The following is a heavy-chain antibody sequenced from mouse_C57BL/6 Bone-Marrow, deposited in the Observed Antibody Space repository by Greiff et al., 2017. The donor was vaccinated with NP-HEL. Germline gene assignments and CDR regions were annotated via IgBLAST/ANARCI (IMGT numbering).Heavy chain of an antibody. CDR1: GYTFTDYY. CDR2: IYPGSGNT. J-gene: IGHJ4*01. V-gene: IGHV1-76*01. CDR3: ARPTAQATGYYAMDY. Sequence: QVHVKQSGAELVRPGASVKLSCKASGYTFTDYYINWVKQRPGQGLEWIARIYPGSGNTYYNEKFKVKATLTAEKSSSTAYMQLSSLTSEDSAVYFCARPTAQATGYYAMDYWGQGTSVTVSS. D-gene: IGHD3-2*02.